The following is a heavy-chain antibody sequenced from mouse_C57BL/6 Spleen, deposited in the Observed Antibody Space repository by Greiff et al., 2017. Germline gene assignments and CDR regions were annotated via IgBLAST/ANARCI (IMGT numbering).Heavy chain of an antibody. J-gene: IGHJ2*01. CDR3: ARGSSNWDVFDY. D-gene: IGHD4-1*01. CDR1: GYTFTSYG. Sequence: VQLQQSGAELARPGASVKLSCKASGYTFTSYGISWVKQRTGQGLEWIGEIYPRSGNTYYNEKFKGKATLTADKSSSTAYMELRSLTSEDSAVYFCARGSSNWDVFDYWGQGTTLTVSS. V-gene: IGHV1-81*01. CDR2: IYPRSGNT.